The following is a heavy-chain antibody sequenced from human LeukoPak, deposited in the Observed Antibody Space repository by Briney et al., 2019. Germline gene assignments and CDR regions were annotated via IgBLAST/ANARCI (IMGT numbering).Heavy chain of an antibody. J-gene: IGHJ4*02. CDR3: ARLNKWFGELTIDY. CDR2: IYYSGST. V-gene: IGHV4-39*01. D-gene: IGHD3-10*01. Sequence: SSETLSLTCTVSGGSISSSSYYWGWIRQPPGKGLEWIGSIYYSGSTYYNPSLKSRVTISVDTSKNQFSLKLSSVTAADTAVYYCARLNKWFGELTIDYWGRGTLVTVSS. CDR1: GGSISSSSYY.